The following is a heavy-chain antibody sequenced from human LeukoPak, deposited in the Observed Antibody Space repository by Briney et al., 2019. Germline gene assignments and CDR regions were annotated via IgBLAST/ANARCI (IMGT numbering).Heavy chain of an antibody. V-gene: IGHV3-23*01. CDR2: ISASAGRT. CDR1: GFTFSNYA. J-gene: IGHJ4*02. CDR3: AKANGGYSGYESFHFDY. D-gene: IGHD5-12*01. Sequence: GGSLRLSCAASGFTFSNYAMNWVRQAPGKGLEWVSAISASAGRTYYADSVKGRFTISRDNSKNTLYLQMNSLRAEDTAVYYCAKANGGYSGYESFHFDYWGQGTLVTVSS.